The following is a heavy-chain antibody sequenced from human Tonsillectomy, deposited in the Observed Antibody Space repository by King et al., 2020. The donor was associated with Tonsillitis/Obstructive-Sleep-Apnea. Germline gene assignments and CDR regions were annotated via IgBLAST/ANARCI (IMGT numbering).Heavy chain of an antibody. CDR3: ARDSGISDTNCGYFDL. Sequence: VQLVESGGGLVQPGGSLRLSCAASGFTFSRSWMSWVRQAPGKGLEWLADIKQDGRDKYYVDSVKGRFTISRDNAKNSLYLQINSLRAEDTAVYYCARDSGISDTNCGYFDLWGRGAPVTVSS. CDR2: IKQDGRDK. V-gene: IGHV3-7*04. J-gene: IGHJ2*01. CDR1: GFTFSRSW. D-gene: IGHD1-14*01.